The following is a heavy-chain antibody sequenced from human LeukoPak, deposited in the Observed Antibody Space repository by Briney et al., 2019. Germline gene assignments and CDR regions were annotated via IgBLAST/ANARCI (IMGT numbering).Heavy chain of an antibody. V-gene: IGHV3-7*05. J-gene: IGHJ4*02. Sequence: GGSLRLSCAASGFTFSTYWMSWVRQAPGKGLEWEANIKQDGSEKYYVDSVKGRFTISRDNAKNSLFLQMNSLRAEDTAVYYCAIYYERPDYWGQGTLVTVSS. CDR2: IKQDGSEK. CDR3: AIYYERPDY. CDR1: GFTFSTYW. D-gene: IGHD3-22*01.